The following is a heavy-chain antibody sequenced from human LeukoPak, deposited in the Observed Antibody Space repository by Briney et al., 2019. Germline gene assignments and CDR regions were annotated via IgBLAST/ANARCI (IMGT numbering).Heavy chain of an antibody. V-gene: IGHV3-30*01. CDR2: TSYDEKYK. CDR3: ALPRGDFGVVTTALIY. J-gene: IGHJ4*02. CDR1: GFTFSSHA. Sequence: PGGSLRLSCAASGFTFSSHAMHWVRQAPGKGLEWVAVTSYDEKYKYYAESVEGRFTISRDNSKNTLYLQMNSLRPEDTALYFCALPRGDFGVVTTALIYWGQGTLVTVSS. D-gene: IGHD3-3*01.